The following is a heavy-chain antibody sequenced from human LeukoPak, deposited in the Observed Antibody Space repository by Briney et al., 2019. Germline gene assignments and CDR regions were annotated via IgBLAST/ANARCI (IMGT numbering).Heavy chain of an antibody. V-gene: IGHV1-69*04. J-gene: IGHJ4*02. D-gene: IGHD3-22*01. CDR2: IIPIRGIA. Sequence: ASVKVSCKASGGTFSSYAISWVRQAPGQGLEWMGRIIPIRGIANYAQKFQGRVTMTRDTSISTAYMELSRLRSDDTAVYYCARDARYYYDSSGYYYYWGQGTLVTVSS. CDR3: ARDARYYYDSSGYYYY. CDR1: GGTFSSYA.